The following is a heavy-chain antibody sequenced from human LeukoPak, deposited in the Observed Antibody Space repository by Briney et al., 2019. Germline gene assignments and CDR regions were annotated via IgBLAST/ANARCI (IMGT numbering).Heavy chain of an antibody. CDR2: ISSSGSTI. CDR1: GFTFSSYE. V-gene: IGHV3-48*03. CDR3: ARVSRTGDFDY. Sequence: GGSLRLSCAASGFTFSSYEMNWVRQAPGTGLEWVSYISSSGSTIYYADSVKGRFTISRDNAKNSLYLQMNSLRAEDTAVYYCARVSRTGDFDYWGQGTLVTVSS. D-gene: IGHD5/OR15-5a*01. J-gene: IGHJ4*02.